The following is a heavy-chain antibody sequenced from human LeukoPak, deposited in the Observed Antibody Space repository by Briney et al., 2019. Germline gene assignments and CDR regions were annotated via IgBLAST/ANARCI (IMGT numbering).Heavy chain of an antibody. CDR3: AREIYGDYGAFDY. CDR2: IYTSGST. CDR1: GGSISSGSYY. Sequence: TLSLTCTVSGGSISSGSYYWSWIRQPAGKELEWIGRIYTSGSTNYNPSLKSRVTISVDTSKNQFSLKLSSVTAADTAVYYCAREIYGDYGAFDYWGQGTLVTVSS. V-gene: IGHV4-61*02. J-gene: IGHJ4*02. D-gene: IGHD4-17*01.